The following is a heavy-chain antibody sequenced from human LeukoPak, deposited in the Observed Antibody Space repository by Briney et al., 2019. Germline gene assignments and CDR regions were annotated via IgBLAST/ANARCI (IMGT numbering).Heavy chain of an antibody. Sequence: GRSLRLSCAASGFTFDDYAMHWVRQAPGKGLEWVSGISWNSGSIGYADSVKGRFTISRDNAKNSLYLQMNSLRAEDTALYYCAKASYSSGWYQFDYWGQGTLVTVSS. J-gene: IGHJ4*02. CDR3: AKASYSSGWYQFDY. CDR1: GFTFDDYA. CDR2: ISWNSGSI. D-gene: IGHD6-19*01. V-gene: IGHV3-9*01.